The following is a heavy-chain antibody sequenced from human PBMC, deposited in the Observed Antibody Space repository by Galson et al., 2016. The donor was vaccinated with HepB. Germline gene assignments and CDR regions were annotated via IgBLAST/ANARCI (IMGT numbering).Heavy chain of an antibody. CDR1: GGTFSNYR. Sequence: SVKVSCKASGGTFSNYRIDWVRQAPGQGLEWMGGIIPVSRTPNYAQKFQVRVTITADESTSSSYMEASSLKSEDTAVYYCARGGPSNQALLFPEPLRTWGQGTLVTVSS. CDR2: IIPVSRTP. D-gene: IGHD2-21*02. J-gene: IGHJ4*02. V-gene: IGHV1-69*13. CDR3: ARGGPSNQALLFPEPLRT.